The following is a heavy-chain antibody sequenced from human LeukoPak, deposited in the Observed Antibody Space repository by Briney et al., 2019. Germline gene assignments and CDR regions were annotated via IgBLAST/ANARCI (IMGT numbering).Heavy chain of an antibody. V-gene: IGHV4-34*01. D-gene: IGHD2-15*01. J-gene: IGHJ6*02. CDR3: ARANPRKYCSGGSCSKVYYYYYGMDV. Sequence: SETLSLTCAVYVGSFSGYYWSWIPQPPGQGREGIGEINHSGSTNQNPSLKSRVTISVHTSKNQFSLKLSSVTAADTAVYYCARANPRKYCSGGSCSKVYYYYYGMDVWGQGTTVTVSS. CDR2: INHSGST. CDR1: VGSFSGYY.